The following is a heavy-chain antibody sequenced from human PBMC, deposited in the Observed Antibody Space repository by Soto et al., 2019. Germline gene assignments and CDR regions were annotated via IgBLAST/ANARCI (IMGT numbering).Heavy chain of an antibody. CDR3: ARKAARPGYYGMDV. CDR2: IYYSGST. J-gene: IGHJ6*02. V-gene: IGHV4-59*01. Sequence: PSETLSLTYTVSGGSISSSYWSWIRQPPGKGLEWIGYIYYSGSTNYSPSLKSRVTILVDTSKNQFSLKLSSVTAADTAVYYCARKAARPGYYGMDVWGQGTTVTVSS. CDR1: GGSISSSY. D-gene: IGHD6-6*01.